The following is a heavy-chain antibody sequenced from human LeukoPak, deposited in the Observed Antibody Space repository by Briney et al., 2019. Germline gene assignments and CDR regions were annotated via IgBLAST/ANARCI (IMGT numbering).Heavy chain of an antibody. J-gene: IGHJ5*02. V-gene: IGHV4-39*07. CDR1: GGSISSSSYY. D-gene: IGHD3-22*01. Sequence: ETLSLTCTVSGGSISSSSYYWGWIRQPPGKGLEWIGSIYYSGSTYYNPSFKSRVTISVDTSKNQFSLKLSSVTAADTAVYYCASKAAYDSFEVDPWGQGTLVTVSS. CDR3: ASKAAYDSFEVDP. CDR2: IYYSGST.